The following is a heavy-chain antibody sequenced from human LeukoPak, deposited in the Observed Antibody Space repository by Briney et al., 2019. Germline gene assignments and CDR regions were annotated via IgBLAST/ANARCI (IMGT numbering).Heavy chain of an antibody. CDR1: GFTFSSYA. V-gene: IGHV3-30*04. CDR3: ATFPDQGFDY. J-gene: IGHJ4*02. Sequence: GGSLRLSCAASGFTFSSYAMHWVRQAPGKGLEWVAVISYDGSNKYYADSVKGRFTISRDNAKNSLYLQMNSLRAEDTAVYYCATFPDQGFDYWGQGTLVTVSS. CDR2: ISYDGSNK. D-gene: IGHD2/OR15-2a*01.